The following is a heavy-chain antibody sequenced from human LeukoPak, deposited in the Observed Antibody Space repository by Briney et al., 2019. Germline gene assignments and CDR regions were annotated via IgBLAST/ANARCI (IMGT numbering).Heavy chain of an antibody. CDR1: GYTFTGYY. D-gene: IGHD5-18*01. J-gene: IGHJ4*02. Sequence: ASVKVSCKTSGYTFTGYYIHWVRQAPAQGLEWMGWINPNIGGTRYAQKFQGRVTMTMDTSITTAYMEVSRLRSDDAAVYYCAREIREGFPYFDYWGQGTPVTVSS. CDR2: INPNIGGT. CDR3: AREIREGFPYFDY. V-gene: IGHV1-2*02.